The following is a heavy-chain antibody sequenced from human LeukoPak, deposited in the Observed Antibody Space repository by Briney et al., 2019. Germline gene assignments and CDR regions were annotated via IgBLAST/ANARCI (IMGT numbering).Heavy chain of an antibody. V-gene: IGHV3-30*04. J-gene: IGHJ4*02. CDR2: ISFDGRDK. CDR1: GFIFNNNA. CDR3: ARDLRKSADYYFDY. D-gene: IGHD3/OR15-3a*01. Sequence: AGGSLRLSCAASGFIFNNNATHWVRQAPGKGLEWVAVISFDGRDKHHADSVKGRFTISRDNSKNTLYLQMSSLRVEDTAMYYCARDLRKSADYYFDYWGQGTLVTVSS.